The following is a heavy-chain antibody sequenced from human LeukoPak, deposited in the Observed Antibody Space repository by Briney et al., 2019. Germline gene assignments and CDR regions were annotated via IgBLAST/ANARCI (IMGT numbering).Heavy chain of an antibody. J-gene: IGHJ6*02. D-gene: IGHD2-2*01. CDR2: ISNSGGST. CDR3: AKDLHCSSTSCKYSYGMDV. V-gene: IGHV3-23*01. Sequence: GGSLRLSCAASGFTFSSYAMSWVRQAPGKGLGWVSVISNSGGSTYYADSVKGRFTISRDNSKNTLYVQMNSLRAEDTAVYYCAKDLHCSSTSCKYSYGMDVWGQGTTVTVSS. CDR1: GFTFSSYA.